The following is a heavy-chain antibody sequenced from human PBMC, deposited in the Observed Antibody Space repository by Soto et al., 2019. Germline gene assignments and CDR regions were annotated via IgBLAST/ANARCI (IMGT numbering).Heavy chain of an antibody. CDR3: ARVCDSYDGSGYCIFYI. CDR2: IDVSDSYI. V-gene: IGHV5-10-1*01. J-gene: IGHJ6*02. D-gene: IGHD3-22*01. CDR1: GYDFPNSW. Sequence: GESLKISCQASGYDFPNSWISWVRQMPGKDLEWMARIDVSDSYINYNPSFKGHVTISTDKSITTAYLEWSSLKASDTAIYYCARVCDSYDGSGYCIFYIRAQPTTVTVSS.